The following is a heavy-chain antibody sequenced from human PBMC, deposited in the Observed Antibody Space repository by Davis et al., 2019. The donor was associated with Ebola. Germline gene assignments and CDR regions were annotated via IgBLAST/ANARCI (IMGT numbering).Heavy chain of an antibody. D-gene: IGHD2-15*01. CDR3: ARGWGYCSGGSCYFGPYGMDV. CDR2: IYHSGST. Sequence: SETLSLTCTVSGGSISSYYWGWIRQPPGKGLEWIGSIYHSGSTYYNPSLKSRVTISVDTSKNQFSLKLSSVTAADTAVYYCARGWGYCSGGSCYFGPYGMDVWGKGTTVTVSS. V-gene: IGHV4-38-2*02. CDR1: GGSISSYY. J-gene: IGHJ6*04.